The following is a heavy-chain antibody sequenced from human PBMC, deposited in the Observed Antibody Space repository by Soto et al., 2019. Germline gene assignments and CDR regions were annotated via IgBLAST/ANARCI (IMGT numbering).Heavy chain of an antibody. D-gene: IGHD3-10*01. V-gene: IGHV4-59*01. CDR2: IYYSGST. CDR3: ARDRGRPYYFDY. Sequence: SETLSLTCTVSGGSISSYYWSWIRQPPGKGLEWIGYIYYSGSTNYNPSLKSRVTISVDTSKNQFSLKLSSVTAADTAVYYCARDRGRPYYFDYWGQGTLVTVSS. J-gene: IGHJ4*02. CDR1: GGSISSYY.